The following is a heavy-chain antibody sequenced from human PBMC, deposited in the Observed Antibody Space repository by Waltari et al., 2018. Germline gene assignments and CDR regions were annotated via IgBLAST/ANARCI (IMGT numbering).Heavy chain of an antibody. CDR3: ARAANFWSGXYEGDDY. CDR2: ISGSADNT. D-gene: IGHD3-3*01. V-gene: IGHV3-23*01. J-gene: IGHJ4*02. Sequence: EVHLLESGXGLVQPGESLRLSCAXSGFTFSTYAXTWVRQAPGKGLEWVSAISGSADNTYYXDSVKGRFTISRXNSXNKXXXQXKSLRAEXXXVYYXARAANFWSGXYEGDDYXGQGTLVTVXS. CDR1: GFTFSTYA.